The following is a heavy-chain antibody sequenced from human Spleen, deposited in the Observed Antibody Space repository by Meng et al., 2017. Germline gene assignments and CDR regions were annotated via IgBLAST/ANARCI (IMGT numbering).Heavy chain of an antibody. Sequence: SETLSLTCAVYGGSFSGYYWSWIRQPPGKGLEWIGEINHSGSTNYNPSLKSRVTISVDTSKNQFSLKLSSVTAADTAVYYCARGGNSVLQALFDIWGQGKMVTVSS. V-gene: IGHV4-34*01. D-gene: IGHD4-23*01. CDR2: INHSGST. J-gene: IGHJ3*02. CDR3: ARGGNSVLQALFDI. CDR1: GGSFSGYY.